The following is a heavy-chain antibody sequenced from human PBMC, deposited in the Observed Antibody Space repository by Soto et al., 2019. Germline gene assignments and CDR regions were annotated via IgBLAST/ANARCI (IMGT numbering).Heavy chain of an antibody. CDR2: ISVNGRT. CDR3: TKAGGWYYYDSSGPPDASHV. J-gene: IGHJ3*01. D-gene: IGHD3-22*01. V-gene: IGHV3-23*01. CDR1: GFTFSFYA. Sequence: GGSLRLSCAASGFTFSFYAMACVRQAPGKGLEWVSGISVNGRTNYADSVKGRFTISRDNSKNMVFLQMDTLRAEDTALYYCTKAGGWYYYDSSGPPDASHVWGQGTMVTVSS.